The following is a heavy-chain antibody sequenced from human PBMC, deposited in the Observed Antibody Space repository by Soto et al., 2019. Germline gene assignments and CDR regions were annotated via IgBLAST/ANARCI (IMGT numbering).Heavy chain of an antibody. Sequence: EVQLVESGGGLVKPGGSLRLSCAASGFTFSNAWMSWVRQAPGKGLEWVGRIKSKTDGGTTDYAAPVKGRFTISRDDSKNTLYLQMNSLKTEDTAVYYCTTDTGIFGVVIGYSWGQGTLVTVSS. J-gene: IGHJ4*02. CDR2: IKSKTDGGTT. D-gene: IGHD3-3*01. CDR1: GFTFSNAW. V-gene: IGHV3-15*01. CDR3: TTDTGIFGVVIGYS.